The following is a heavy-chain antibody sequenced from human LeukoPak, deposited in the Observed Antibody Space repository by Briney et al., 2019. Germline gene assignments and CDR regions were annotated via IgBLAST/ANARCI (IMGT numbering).Heavy chain of an antibody. V-gene: IGHV4-39*01. CDR2: IYYSGST. CDR1: GGSISSSSYY. J-gene: IGHJ3*02. D-gene: IGHD3-10*01. Sequence: SETLSLTCTVSGGSISSSSYYWGWIRQPPGKGLEWIGSIYYSGSTYYNPSLKSRVTISVDTSKNQFSLKLSSVTAADTAVYYCARRGYYGSGSYYKSWAFDIWGQGTMVTVSS. CDR3: ARRGYYGSGSYYKSWAFDI.